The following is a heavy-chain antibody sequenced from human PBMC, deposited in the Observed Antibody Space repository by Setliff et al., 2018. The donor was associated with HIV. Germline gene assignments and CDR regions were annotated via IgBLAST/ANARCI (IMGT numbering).Heavy chain of an antibody. CDR2: IYHSVSI. CDR3: ARPDRGSWYSWFDP. Sequence: PSETLSLTCTVSGFSISSGFYWGWLRQPPGKGLEWIGSIYHSVSIHYNPSLKSRVTISIDTSKNQFSLKLSSVTAADTAVYYCARPDRGSWYSWFDPWGQGTLVTVSS. CDR1: GFSISSGFY. V-gene: IGHV4-38-2*02. J-gene: IGHJ5*02. D-gene: IGHD6-13*01.